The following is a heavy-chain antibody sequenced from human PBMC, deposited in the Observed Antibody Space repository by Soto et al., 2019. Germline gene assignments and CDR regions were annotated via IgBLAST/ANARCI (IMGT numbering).Heavy chain of an antibody. V-gene: IGHV1-69*13. CDR1: GGTFSSYA. CDR2: IIPIFGTA. CDR3: ARAPRPVPAATDYYYYGMDV. Sequence: SVKVSCKASGGTFSSYAISWVRQAPGQGLEWMGGIIPIFGTADYAQKFQGRVTITADESTSTAYMELSSLRSEDTAVYYCARAPRPVPAATDYYYYGMDVWGQGTTVTVSS. J-gene: IGHJ6*02. D-gene: IGHD2-2*01.